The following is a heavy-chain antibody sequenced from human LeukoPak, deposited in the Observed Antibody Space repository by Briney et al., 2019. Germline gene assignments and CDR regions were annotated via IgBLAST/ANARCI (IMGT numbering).Heavy chain of an antibody. CDR2: INHSGST. J-gene: IGHJ4*02. CDR1: GGSFSGYY. CDR3: ARGFEYYDYVWGSYRRLSSYYFDY. V-gene: IGHV4-34*01. Sequence: SETLSLTCAVYGGSFSGYYWSWTRQPPGKGLEWIGEINHSGSTNYNPSLKSRVTISVDTSKNQFSPKLSSVTAADTAVYYCARGFEYYDYVWGSYRRLSSYYFDYWGQGTLVTVSS. D-gene: IGHD3-16*02.